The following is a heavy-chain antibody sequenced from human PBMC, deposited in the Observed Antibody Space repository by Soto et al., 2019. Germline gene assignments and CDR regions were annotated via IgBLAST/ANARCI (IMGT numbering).Heavy chain of an antibody. V-gene: IGHV3-23*01. D-gene: IGHD3-10*01. CDR3: AKDRLASGELPWANWFDP. J-gene: IGHJ5*02. Sequence: GGSLRLSCAASGFTFSSYAMSWVRQAPGKGLEWVSAISGSGGSTYYADSVKGRFTISRDNSKNTLYLQMNSLRAEDTAVYYCAKDRLASGELPWANWFDPWGQGTLVTVSS. CDR2: ISGSGGST. CDR1: GFTFSSYA.